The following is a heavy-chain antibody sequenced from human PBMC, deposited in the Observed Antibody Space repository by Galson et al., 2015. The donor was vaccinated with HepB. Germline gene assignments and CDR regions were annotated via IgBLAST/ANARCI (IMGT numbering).Heavy chain of an antibody. D-gene: IGHD2-15*01. V-gene: IGHV3-23*01. CDR2: ISRSGGST. CDR3: AKDREVGYCSGGSCSPPDS. CDR1: GFTFSTYS. Sequence: SLRLSCAASGFTFSTYSMNWVRQAPGKGLEWVSGISRSGGSTSYADSVKGRFTISRDNSKNTLFLEISSLRAEDTAIYYCAKDREVGYCSGGSCSPPDSWGQGTLVTVSS. J-gene: IGHJ4*02.